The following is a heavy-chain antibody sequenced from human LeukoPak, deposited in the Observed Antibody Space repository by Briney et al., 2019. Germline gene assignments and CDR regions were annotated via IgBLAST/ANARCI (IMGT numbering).Heavy chain of an antibody. CDR2: ISAYNGNT. CDR1: GYTFTSYG. J-gene: IGHJ4*02. CDR3: ARDGSPYDSSGYYSPLGY. V-gene: IGHV1-18*01. Sequence: GASVKVSCKASGYTFTSYGISWVRQAPGQGLEWMGWISAYNGNTNYAQKLQGRVTMTTDTSTSTAYMELRSLRSDDTAVYYCARDGSPYDSSGYYSPLGYWGQGTLVTVSS. D-gene: IGHD3-22*01.